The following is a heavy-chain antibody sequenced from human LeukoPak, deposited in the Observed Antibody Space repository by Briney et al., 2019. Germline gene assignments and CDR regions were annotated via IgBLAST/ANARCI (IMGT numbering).Heavy chain of an antibody. CDR2: ISYDGSNK. CDR3: ASSYYGDYVGVAFDI. V-gene: IGHV3-30*04. J-gene: IGHJ3*02. CDR1: GFTFSSYA. D-gene: IGHD4-17*01. Sequence: GRSLRLSCAASGFTFSSYAMHWVRQAPGKGLEWVAVISYDGSNKYYADSVKGRSTISRDNSKNTLYLQMNSLRAEDTAVYYCASSYYGDYVGVAFDIWGQGTMATVSS.